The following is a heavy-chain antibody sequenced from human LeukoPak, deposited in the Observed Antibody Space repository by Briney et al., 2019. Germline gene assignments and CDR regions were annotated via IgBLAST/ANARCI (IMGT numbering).Heavy chain of an antibody. V-gene: IGHV1-69*04. D-gene: IGHD1-26*01. CDR2: IIPILGIA. Sequence: SVKVSCKASGGTFSSYTISWVRKAPGQGLEWMGRIIPILGIANYAQKFQGRVTITADKSTSTAYMELSSLRSEDTAVYYCARDPAGAAGETLFDYWGQGTLVTVSS. CDR3: ARDPAGAAGETLFDY. CDR1: GGTFSSYT. J-gene: IGHJ4*02.